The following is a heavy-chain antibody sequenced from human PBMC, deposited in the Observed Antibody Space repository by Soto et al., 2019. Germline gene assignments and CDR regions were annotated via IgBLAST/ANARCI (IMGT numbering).Heavy chain of an antibody. CDR1: GGSISSSSYF. Sequence: QLQLQESGPGLVKPSETLSLTCTVSGGSISSSSYFWGWIRQPPGKGLEWIGSMYYSGTTYYNPSHKSRVTLYVDTSKNQFAPKLSAVTAADTAVYYWARPGERTIRSLNGFDPWGQGTLVTVSS. D-gene: IGHD4-17*01. CDR3: ARPGERTIRSLNGFDP. V-gene: IGHV4-39*01. CDR2: MYYSGTT. J-gene: IGHJ5*02.